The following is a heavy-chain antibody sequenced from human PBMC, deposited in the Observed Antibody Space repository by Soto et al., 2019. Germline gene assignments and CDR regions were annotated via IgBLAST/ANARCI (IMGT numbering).Heavy chain of an antibody. D-gene: IGHD2-15*01. J-gene: IGHJ3*02. CDR2: IIPIFGTA. V-gene: IGHV1-69*01. Sequence: QVQLVQSGAEVKKPGSSVKVSCKASVGTFSSYAISWVRQAPGQGLEWMGGIIPIFGTANYAQKFQGRVMITEDESTSKAYMELSSLRSEDTAVYYCARDLGYCSGGSCYQTDAFDIWGQGTMVTVSS. CDR3: ARDLGYCSGGSCYQTDAFDI. CDR1: VGTFSSYA.